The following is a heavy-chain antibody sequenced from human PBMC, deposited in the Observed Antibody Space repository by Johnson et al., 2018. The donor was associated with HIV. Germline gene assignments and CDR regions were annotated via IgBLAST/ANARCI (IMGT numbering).Heavy chain of an antibody. CDR2: INWSSGSI. CDR3: AKDLGGTGDAFDI. Sequence: VQLVESGGGLVQPGGSLRLSCGASGFTFSDHYMDWVRQAPGKGLEWVSGINWSSGSIGYADSVKGRFTISRDNAKNSLYLQMNSLRAEDTALYYCAKDLGGTGDAFDIWGQGTMVTVS. V-gene: IGHV3-9*01. D-gene: IGHD1-26*01. CDR1: GFTFSDHY. J-gene: IGHJ3*02.